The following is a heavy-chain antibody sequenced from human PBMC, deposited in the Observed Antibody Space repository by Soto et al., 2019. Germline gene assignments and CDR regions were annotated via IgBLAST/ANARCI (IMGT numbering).Heavy chain of an antibody. CDR3: AKERGRNRNFAMDV. J-gene: IGHJ6*02. D-gene: IGHD1-1*01. V-gene: IGHV3-30*18. CDR1: GLTFSDYG. Sequence: PGGSLRLSCVVSGLTFSDYGFHWVRQAPGKGLDWVAAISYDGSFVYYADSVRGRFTISRDNSRSTLDLQMNTLRHEDTAVYYCAKERGRNRNFAMDVWGQGTSVTVSS. CDR2: ISYDGSFV.